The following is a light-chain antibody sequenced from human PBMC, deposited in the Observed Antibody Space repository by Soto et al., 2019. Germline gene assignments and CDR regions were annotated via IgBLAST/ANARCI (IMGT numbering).Light chain of an antibody. J-gene: IGKJ5*01. CDR1: QRFSSN. Sequence: EIVMTQSPATLSVSPWERATLSWRASQRFSSNLAWYQQKPGQAPRLPIYGASARATGVPARVSGSGSGTEVTRTISSLQSEDVAVYYCQQYNNWPRTFGQGTRLEIK. CDR2: GAS. V-gene: IGKV3-15*01. CDR3: QQYNNWPRT.